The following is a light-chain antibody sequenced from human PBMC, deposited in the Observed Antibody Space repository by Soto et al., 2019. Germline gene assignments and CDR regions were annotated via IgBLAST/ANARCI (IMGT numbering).Light chain of an antibody. CDR3: QQRSNWPPTWT. J-gene: IGKJ1*01. CDR2: DAS. Sequence: EIVLTQSPPTLSLSPGERATLSCRASQSVSTYLAWYQQKPGQAPRLLIYDASTRATGIPARFSGSGSATDFTVTISSLEPEDFAVYYCQQRSNWPPTWTFGQGTKVEIK. V-gene: IGKV3-11*01. CDR1: QSVSTY.